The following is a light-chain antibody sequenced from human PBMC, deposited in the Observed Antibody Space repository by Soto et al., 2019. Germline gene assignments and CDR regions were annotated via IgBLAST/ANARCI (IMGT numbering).Light chain of an antibody. J-gene: IGKJ3*01. CDR2: SAS. V-gene: IGKV1-17*01. CDR3: QKFNNYPLS. Sequence: IQMTQSPSSLSASVGDRVTITCRASQGIRDDLAWYQQKPGKAPRLLIESASALQSGVPSRFSGTRSGTEFTLTISSLQPEDVATYYCQKFNNYPLSFGPGTKVEI. CDR1: QGIRDD.